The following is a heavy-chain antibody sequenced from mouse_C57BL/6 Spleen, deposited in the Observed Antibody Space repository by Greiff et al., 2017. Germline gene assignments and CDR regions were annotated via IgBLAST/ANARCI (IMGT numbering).Heavy chain of an antibody. J-gene: IGHJ1*03. D-gene: IGHD1-1*01. Sequence: EVMLVESGGGLVKPGGSLKLSCAASGFTFSSYAMSWVRQTPEKRLEWVATISDGGSYTYYPDNVKGRFTISRDNAKNNLYLQMSHLKSEDTAMYYCASLDYGSSHWYFDVWGTGTTVTVSS. CDR2: ISDGGSYT. CDR3: ASLDYGSSHWYFDV. V-gene: IGHV5-4*03. CDR1: GFTFSSYA.